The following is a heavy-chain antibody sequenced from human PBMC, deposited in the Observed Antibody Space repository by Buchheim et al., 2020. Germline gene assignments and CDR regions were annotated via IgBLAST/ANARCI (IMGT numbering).Heavy chain of an antibody. Sequence: EVQLVESGGGLVQPGGSLRLSCAASGFTVSSNYMSWVRQAPGKGLEWVSVIYSGGSTYYADSVKGRFTISRDNSKNTLYLQMNSLRAEDTAVYYCARENPTEQDGNEFGGFDYWGQGTL. CDR1: GFTVSSNY. V-gene: IGHV3-66*02. D-gene: IGHD4-23*01. CDR2: IYSGGST. J-gene: IGHJ4*02. CDR3: ARENPTEQDGNEFGGFDY.